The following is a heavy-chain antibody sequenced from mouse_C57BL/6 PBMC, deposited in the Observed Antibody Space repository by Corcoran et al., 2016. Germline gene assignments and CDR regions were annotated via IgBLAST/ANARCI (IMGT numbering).Heavy chain of an antibody. V-gene: IGHV1-76*01. CDR3: AYSNLCAY. CDR2: IYPGSGNT. D-gene: IGHD2-5*01. J-gene: IGHJ3*01. CDR1: GYTFTDYY. Sequence: QVQLKQSGAELVRPGASVKLSCKASGYTFTDYYINWVKQRPGQGLEWIARIYPGSGNTYYNEKFKGKATLTAEKSSSTAYMQLSSLTSEDSAVYFCAYSNLCAYWGQGTLVTVSA.